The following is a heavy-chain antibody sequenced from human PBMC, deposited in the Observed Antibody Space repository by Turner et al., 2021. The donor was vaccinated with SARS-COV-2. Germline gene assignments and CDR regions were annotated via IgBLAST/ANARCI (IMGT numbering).Heavy chain of an antibody. CDR1: GYTFTSYD. J-gene: IGHJ5*02. CDR2: MNPNSGNT. CDR3: ARGSYCSSTKCYTGGWIDP. D-gene: IGHD2-2*02. Sequence: QVQLMHSGAEANKPGAAVMGSCKASGYTFTSYDINWVRQATGKGLEWMGWMNPNSGNTGYAQKFQGRVTMTRNTSISTAYMELSSLRSEDTAVYYCARGSYCSSTKCYTGGWIDPWGQGTLVTVSS. V-gene: IGHV1-8*01.